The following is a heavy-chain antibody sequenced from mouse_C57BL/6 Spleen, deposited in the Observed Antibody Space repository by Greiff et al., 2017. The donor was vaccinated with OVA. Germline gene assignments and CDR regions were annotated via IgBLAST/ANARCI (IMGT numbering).Heavy chain of an antibody. CDR2: IWSGGST. D-gene: IGHD1-1*01. J-gene: IGHJ2*01. V-gene: IGHV2-2*01. CDR3: ARSLSYYYGSSYYFDY. Sequence: QVQLQQSGPGLVQPSQSLSITCTVSGFSLTSYGVHWVRQSPGKGLEWLGVIWSGGSTDYNAAFISRLSISKDNSKRQVFFKMNSLQADDTAIYYCARSLSYYYGSSYYFDYWGQGTTLTVSS. CDR1: GFSLTSYG.